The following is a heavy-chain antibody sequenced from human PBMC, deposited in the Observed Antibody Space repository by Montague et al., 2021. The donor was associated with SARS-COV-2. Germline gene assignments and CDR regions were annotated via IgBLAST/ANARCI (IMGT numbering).Heavy chain of an antibody. Sequence: SLRLSCAASEFTFSDYNMNWVRHAPGKGLEWVSSITSTSRYIYYADSVRGRFTISRANGKKLLYLQMNSLRAEDTAIYYCAGGILRLPVGLDYWGQGTLVTVSA. J-gene: IGHJ4*02. CDR1: EFTFSDYN. D-gene: IGHD3-16*01. V-gene: IGHV3-21*01. CDR3: AGGILRLPVGLDY. CDR2: ITSTSRYI.